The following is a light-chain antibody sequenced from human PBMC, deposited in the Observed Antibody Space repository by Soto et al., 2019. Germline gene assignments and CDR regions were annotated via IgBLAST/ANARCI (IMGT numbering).Light chain of an antibody. Sequence: DIQMTQSPSTLSASVGDRVTITCRASQSIRSYLNWYQQERGKAPKLLIYGASSLQSGVPSRFSGSGSGTDFTLTISSLQPEDFATYYCQQSYSTLWTFGQGTKVDIK. CDR1: QSIRSY. J-gene: IGKJ1*01. CDR2: GAS. V-gene: IGKV1-39*01. CDR3: QQSYSTLWT.